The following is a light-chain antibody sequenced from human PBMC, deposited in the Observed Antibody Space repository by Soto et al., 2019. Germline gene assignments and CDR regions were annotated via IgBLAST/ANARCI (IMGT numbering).Light chain of an antibody. J-gene: IGKJ1*01. V-gene: IGKV1-5*03. CDR3: QQYHTYWWT. Sequence: IQMAQSPSTLSGAVGGGGTITCRASQTIINWLAWHHQKPGKAPKLLIYKASTLEGEVPSRFSGSGSETEFTLAINSLQPDDSATYYCQQYHTYWWTFGQGTKVDIK. CDR1: QTIINW. CDR2: KAS.